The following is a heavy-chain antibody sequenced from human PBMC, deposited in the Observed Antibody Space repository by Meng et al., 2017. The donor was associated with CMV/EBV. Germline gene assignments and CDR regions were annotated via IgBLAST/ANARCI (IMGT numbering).Heavy chain of an antibody. CDR2: IKQDGSEN. D-gene: IGHD2-2*01. Sequence: LVPETPGKGLEWVANIKQDGSENYYVDSVKGRFTISRDNAKNSLYLQMNSLRAEDTAVYYCARGRCSSTSCYWWPTYYYYGMDVWGQGTTVTVSS. J-gene: IGHJ6*02. V-gene: IGHV3-7*01. CDR3: ARGRCSSTSCYWWPTYYYYGMDV.